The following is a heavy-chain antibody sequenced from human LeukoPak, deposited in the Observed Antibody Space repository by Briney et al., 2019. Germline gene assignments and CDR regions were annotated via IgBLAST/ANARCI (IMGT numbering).Heavy chain of an antibody. D-gene: IGHD1-26*01. Sequence: ASVKVSCKASGYTFTTQAMNWVRQAPGQGLEWMGWINTNTGNPTYAQDYTGRFVFSLDTSVSTTYLQISRLKAEDTAVYYCASGPSYSGSNEYFDSWGQGTLVTVSS. J-gene: IGHJ4*02. CDR1: GYTFTTQA. V-gene: IGHV7-4-1*02. CDR3: ASGPSYSGSNEYFDS. CDR2: INTNTGNP.